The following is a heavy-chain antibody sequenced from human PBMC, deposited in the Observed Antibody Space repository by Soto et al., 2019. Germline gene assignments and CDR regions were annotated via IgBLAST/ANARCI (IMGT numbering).Heavy chain of an antibody. CDR2: MNPNSGNT. Sequence: ASVKVSCKASGYTFTSYDINWVRQATGQGLEWMGWMNPNSGNTGYAQKFQGRVTMTRNTSISTAYMELSSLRSEDTAVYYCARGNLCFGELSNLFYYYYMDVWGKGTTVTVSS. CDR1: GYTFTSYD. J-gene: IGHJ6*03. V-gene: IGHV1-8*01. D-gene: IGHD3-10*01. CDR3: ARGNLCFGELSNLFYYYYMDV.